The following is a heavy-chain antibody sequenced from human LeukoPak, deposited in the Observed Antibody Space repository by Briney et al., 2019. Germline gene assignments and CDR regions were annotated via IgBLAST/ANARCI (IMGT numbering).Heavy chain of an antibody. J-gene: IGHJ4*02. CDR3: ARLGVVGAH. D-gene: IGHD1-26*01. CDR1: GYTFSSSA. V-gene: IGHV7-4-1*02. CDR2: INTNTGNP. Sequence: GTSVKVSCKASGYTFSSSAMNWLRQAPGQGLQWMGWINTNTGNPAYAQDFTGRFVFSLDTSVSTAYLQISSLKAEDTAVYYCARLGVVGAHWGQGTLVTVSS.